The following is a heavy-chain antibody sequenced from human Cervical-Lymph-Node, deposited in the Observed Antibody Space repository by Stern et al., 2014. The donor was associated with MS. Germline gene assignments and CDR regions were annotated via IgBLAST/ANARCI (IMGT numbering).Heavy chain of an antibody. CDR2: ISSSSSSI. Sequence: EVQLVESGGGLVQPGGSLRLSCAASGFTLSTHSMNWVRQAPGKGLEWVSYISSSSSSIYYADSVKGRFTISRDNAKNSLYLQMNSLRAEDTAVYFCARDQWNRFDYYGMDVWGQGTTVTVSS. J-gene: IGHJ6*02. D-gene: IGHD3-10*01. CDR3: ARDQWNRFDYYGMDV. CDR1: GFTLSTHS. V-gene: IGHV3-48*04.